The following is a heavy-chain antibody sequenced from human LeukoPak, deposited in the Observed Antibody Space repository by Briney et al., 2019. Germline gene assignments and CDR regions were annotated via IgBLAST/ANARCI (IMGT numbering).Heavy chain of an antibody. J-gene: IGHJ4*02. V-gene: IGHV4-59*08. CDR1: GGSISSYY. D-gene: IGHD3-3*01. CDR3: ASTDFWSGYYTPAFDY. CDR2: IYYSGTT. Sequence: SETLSLTCPVSGGSISSYYWSWIRQPPGKGLEWIGYIYYSGTTNYNPSLKSRVNISVDTSKNPFSLKLSSVTAADTAVYYCASTDFWSGYYTPAFDYWGQGTLVTVSS.